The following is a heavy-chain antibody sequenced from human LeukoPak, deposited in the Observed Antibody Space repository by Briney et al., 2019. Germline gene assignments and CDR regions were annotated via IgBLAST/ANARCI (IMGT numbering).Heavy chain of an antibody. CDR2: IYYSGST. D-gene: IGHD3-10*01. CDR1: GGSISSGDYY. CDR3: ARLGDRGNYYYYYGMDV. Sequence: SQTLSLTCTVFGGSISSGDYYWSWIRQFPGKGLEWIGDIYYSGSTNYNPSLKSRVTISVDTSKNQFSLKLSSVTAADTAVYYCARLGDRGNYYYYYGMDVWGQGTTVTVSS. J-gene: IGHJ6*02. V-gene: IGHV4-30-4*01.